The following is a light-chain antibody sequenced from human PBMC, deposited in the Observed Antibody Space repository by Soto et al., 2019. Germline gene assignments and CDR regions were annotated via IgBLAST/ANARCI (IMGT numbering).Light chain of an antibody. J-gene: IGKJ1*01. CDR2: GAS. CDR3: QQYNNWPPWT. V-gene: IGKV3-15*01. Sequence: EILMTQSPATLSVSPGERATLSCRASQSVSSNLAWYQQKPGQAPRLLLYGASTRATGIPARFSGSGSGTEFTLAISSLQSEDFAVYYGQQYNNWPPWTFGQGTKVEIK. CDR1: QSVSSN.